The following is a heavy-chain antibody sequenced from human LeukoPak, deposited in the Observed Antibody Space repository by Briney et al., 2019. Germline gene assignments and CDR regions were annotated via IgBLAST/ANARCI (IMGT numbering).Heavy chain of an antibody. V-gene: IGHV4-30-4*08. J-gene: IGHJ4*02. CDR3: ARATRPRGYYFDY. CDR1: GGSISSGDYY. D-gene: IGHD1-1*01. CDR2: IYYSGST. Sequence: SETLSLTCTVSGGSISSGDYYWSWIRQPPGKGLEWIGCIYYSGSTYYNPSLKSRVTISVDTSKNQFSLKLSSVTAADTAVYYCARATRPRGYYFDYWGQGTLVTVSS.